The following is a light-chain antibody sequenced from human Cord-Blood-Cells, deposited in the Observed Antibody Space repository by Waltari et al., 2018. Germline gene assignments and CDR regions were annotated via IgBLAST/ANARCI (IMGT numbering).Light chain of an antibody. V-gene: IGLV2-14*01. CDR3: SSYTSSSTWV. CDR2: AVS. J-gene: IGLJ3*02. Sequence: QSSLTQPASVSGSPAQSITISCPGTSSAVGGYNYVSWYQQHPGKAPKLMIYAVSKRPSGVSNRFSGSKSGNTASLTISGLQAEDEADYYCSSYTSSSTWVFGGGTKLTVL. CDR1: SSAVGGYNY.